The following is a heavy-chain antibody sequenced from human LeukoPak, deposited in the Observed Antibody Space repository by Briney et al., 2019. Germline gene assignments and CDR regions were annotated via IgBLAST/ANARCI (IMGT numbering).Heavy chain of an antibody. Sequence: ASVKVSCKASGYTFTDYYIHWVRQSPGQGLEWMGWINPRSGGTNYAQEFQGRVTMTRDTSISAAYMDLRRLISDDTAVYYCARFDQVSETAGGYWGQGTLVTVSS. D-gene: IGHD5/OR15-5a*01. V-gene: IGHV1-2*02. CDR1: GYTFTDYY. CDR2: INPRSGGT. CDR3: ARFDQVSETAGGY. J-gene: IGHJ4*02.